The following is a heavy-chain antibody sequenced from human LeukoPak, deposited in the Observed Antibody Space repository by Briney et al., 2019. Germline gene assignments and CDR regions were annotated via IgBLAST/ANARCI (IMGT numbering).Heavy chain of an antibody. CDR1: GGSISSSSYY. D-gene: IGHD3-10*01. J-gene: IGHJ6*02. Sequence: PSETLSLTCTVSGGSISSSSYYWGWIRQPPGKGLEGIGSIYYSGSTYYNPSLKSRVTISVDTSKNQFSLKLSSVTAADTAVYYCARPYYYGSGSYKEYYYYGMDVWGQGTTVTVSS. CDR2: IYYSGST. V-gene: IGHV4-39*01. CDR3: ARPYYYGSGSYKEYYYYGMDV.